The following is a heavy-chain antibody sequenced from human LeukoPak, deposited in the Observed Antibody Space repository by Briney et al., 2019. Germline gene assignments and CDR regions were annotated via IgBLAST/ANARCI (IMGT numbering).Heavy chain of an antibody. V-gene: IGHV3-23*01. CDR1: GFTFSTYA. Sequence: GGSLRLSCAASGFTFSTYAMSWVRQAPGKGLEWVSAISGSGDSTYYADSVKGRFTISRDNSKNTLYLQMNSLRAEDTAVYYCAKDYDSSGYRYYYMDVWGKGTTVTVSS. CDR3: AKDYDSSGYRYYYMDV. D-gene: IGHD3-22*01. CDR2: ISGSGDST. J-gene: IGHJ6*03.